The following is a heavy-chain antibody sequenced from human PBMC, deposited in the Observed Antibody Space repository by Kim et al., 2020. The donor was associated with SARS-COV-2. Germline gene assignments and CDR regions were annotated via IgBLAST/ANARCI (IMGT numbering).Heavy chain of an antibody. V-gene: IGHV3-23*01. J-gene: IGHJ5*02. Sequence: DSVEGRFTMSRGNSKNTVSLQMNSLRVDDSAIYYCAKKGADCSGGSCFGSWGQGTLVTVSS. D-gene: IGHD2-15*01. CDR3: AKKGADCSGGSCFGS.